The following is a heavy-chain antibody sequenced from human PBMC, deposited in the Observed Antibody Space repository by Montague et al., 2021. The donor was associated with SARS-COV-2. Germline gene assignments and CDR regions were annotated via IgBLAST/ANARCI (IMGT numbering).Heavy chain of an antibody. CDR3: ARDQGGYGTFDI. J-gene: IGHJ3*02. CDR2: ISGSGSKT. V-gene: IGHV3-11*01. CDR1: GFIFSDYY. D-gene: IGHD5-12*01. Sequence: FRSFSWAASGFIFSDYYMTWIRQAPGKGLEWVSHISGSGSKTYYAESVKGRFTISRDTANNSVYLQMKFLGAEDTAVYYCARDQGGYGTFDIWGQGTMVTVSS.